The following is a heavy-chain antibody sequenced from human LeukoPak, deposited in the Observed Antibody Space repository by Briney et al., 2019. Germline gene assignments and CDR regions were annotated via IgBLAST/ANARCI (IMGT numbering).Heavy chain of an antibody. J-gene: IGHJ5*02. Sequence: PSETLSLTCTVSGDSVRTYYWSWIRQPAGKGLEWIGRIYAAGSTNYNPSLRGRVTMSLDTSKNQFSLRLTSVTAADTAIYYCARGATYFDDSGTSEVIDPWGQGTLVTVSS. V-gene: IGHV4-4*07. D-gene: IGHD3-22*01. CDR2: IYAAGST. CDR3: ARGATYFDDSGTSEVIDP. CDR1: GDSVRTYY.